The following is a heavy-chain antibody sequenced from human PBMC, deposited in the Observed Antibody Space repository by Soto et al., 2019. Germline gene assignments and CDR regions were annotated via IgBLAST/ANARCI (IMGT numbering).Heavy chain of an antibody. Sequence: GASVKVSCKASGGTFSSYAISWVRQAPGQGPEWMGGIIPIFGTANYAQKFQGRVTITADESTSTAYMELSSLRSEDTAVYYCARSHCGGDCYSRPPYYFDYWGQGTLVTVSS. CDR3: ARSHCGGDCYSRPPYYFDY. CDR2: IIPIFGTA. J-gene: IGHJ4*02. CDR1: GGTFSSYA. D-gene: IGHD2-21*02. V-gene: IGHV1-69*13.